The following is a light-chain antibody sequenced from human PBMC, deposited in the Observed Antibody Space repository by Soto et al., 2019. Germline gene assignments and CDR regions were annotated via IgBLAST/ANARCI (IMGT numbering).Light chain of an antibody. Sequence: DLQMTQSPSSLSASIGDRVTITCRASHSISISLNWYQQKPGKAPKLLIYTASSLQTGVPSRFGGSGSGTDFILTISSLQPEDFATYYCQQSYSTPRTFGQGTRVEI. CDR3: QQSYSTPRT. V-gene: IGKV1-39*01. CDR1: HSISIS. J-gene: IGKJ1*01. CDR2: TAS.